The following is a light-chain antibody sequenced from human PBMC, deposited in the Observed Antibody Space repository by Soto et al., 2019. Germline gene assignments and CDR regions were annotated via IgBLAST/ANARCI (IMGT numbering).Light chain of an antibody. V-gene: IGKV3D-15*01. J-gene: IGKJ5*01. Sequence: EIVITQSPVTLSVSPGEIATLSCVASQFVSSNLAWYQQKPGQAPRLLIYGASTRATGIPARFSGSGSGTEFTLTISNLQSEDFAVYFCQQYHNWPPITFGQGTRLEIK. CDR1: QFVSSN. CDR3: QQYHNWPPIT. CDR2: GAS.